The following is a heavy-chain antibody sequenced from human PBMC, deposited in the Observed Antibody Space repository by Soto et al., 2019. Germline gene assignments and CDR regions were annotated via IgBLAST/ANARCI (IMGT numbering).Heavy chain of an antibody. D-gene: IGHD5-12*01. CDR3: AHRPSGYKDYVNY. V-gene: IGHV2-5*02. CDR1: GFSLSTRGVG. CDR2: VYWDYDV. J-gene: IGHJ4*02. Sequence: QITLKESGPTLVKPTQIITLICTFSGFSLSTRGVGVDWIRQPPGKALVWLALVYWDYDVWYSPSLKSRLTINNDTSKNQVVLTMTNLDTVDTATYYWAHRPSGYKDYVNYWGQGTLVTVSS.